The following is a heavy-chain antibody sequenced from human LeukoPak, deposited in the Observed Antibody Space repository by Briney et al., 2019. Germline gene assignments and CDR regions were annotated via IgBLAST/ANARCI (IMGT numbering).Heavy chain of an antibody. J-gene: IGHJ4*02. D-gene: IGHD3-10*01. CDR2: IYASGSS. CDR1: DGSINDFF. Sequence: SETLSLTCTVSDGSINDFFWSWIRQPAGKGLEWIGRIYASGSSNYNPSLKSRVTMSVDTSKKHFSLKLSSVTAADTAVYYCAGSGFGESDYWGQGTLVTVSS. CDR3: AGSGFGESDY. V-gene: IGHV4-4*07.